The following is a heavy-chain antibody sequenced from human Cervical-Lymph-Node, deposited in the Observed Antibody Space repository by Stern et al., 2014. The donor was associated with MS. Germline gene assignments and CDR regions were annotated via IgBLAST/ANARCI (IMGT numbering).Heavy chain of an antibody. CDR1: GGSFSGYY. Sequence: QVQLQQWGAGLLKPSETLSLTCAVYGGSFSGYYWSWIRQPPGKGLEWIGEINHSGSTNYNPSLKIRVTISVTTPKTQFSLKRTSVTAADTAVYYCARGYGDPRGYFDYWGQGTLVTVSS. D-gene: IGHD4-17*01. J-gene: IGHJ4*02. CDR2: INHSGST. CDR3: ARGYGDPRGYFDY. V-gene: IGHV4-34*01.